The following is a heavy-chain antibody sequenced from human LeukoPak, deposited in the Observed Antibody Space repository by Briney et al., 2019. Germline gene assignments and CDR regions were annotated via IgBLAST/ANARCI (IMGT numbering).Heavy chain of an antibody. J-gene: IGHJ6*03. V-gene: IGHV4-39*01. D-gene: IGHD3-3*01. CDR3: ARLGGNDYDFWSGYHKYYMDV. Sequence: SETLSLTCTVSGGSISSSSYYWGWIRQPPGKGLEWIGSIYYSGSTYSNPSLKSRVTISVDTSKNQFSLKLSSVTAADTAVYYCARLGGNDYDFWSGYHKYYMDVWGKGTTVTVSS. CDR1: GGSISSSSYY. CDR2: IYYSGST.